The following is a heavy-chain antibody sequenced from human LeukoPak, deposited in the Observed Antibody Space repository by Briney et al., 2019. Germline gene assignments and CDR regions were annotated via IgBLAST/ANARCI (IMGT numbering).Heavy chain of an antibody. J-gene: IGHJ4*02. CDR1: GFTFGDFC. Sequence: GALRLSCAASGFTFGDFCMSWVRQAPGKGLGWVGFIRSKTYDGTTEYAASVKGRFTISRDDSKRIAYLQMNSLKTDDTAVYYCTRVWLQYFDYWGQGTLITVSS. D-gene: IGHD5-24*01. CDR2: IRSKTYDGTT. V-gene: IGHV3-49*04. CDR3: TRVWLQYFDY.